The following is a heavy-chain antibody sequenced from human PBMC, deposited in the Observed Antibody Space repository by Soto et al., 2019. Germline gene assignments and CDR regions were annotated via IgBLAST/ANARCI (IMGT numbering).Heavy chain of an antibody. CDR2: IYPADSDT. Sequence: GESLKISCKGSGYSFTSYWVGWVRQMPGKGLEWMGFIYPADSDTRYSPSFQGQVTISADKSISTAYLQWSSLKASDTAMYYCARTAGQLYPSHLDYWGQGTLVTVSS. V-gene: IGHV5-51*01. J-gene: IGHJ4*02. CDR3: ARTAGQLYPSHLDY. D-gene: IGHD6-13*01. CDR1: GYSFTSYW.